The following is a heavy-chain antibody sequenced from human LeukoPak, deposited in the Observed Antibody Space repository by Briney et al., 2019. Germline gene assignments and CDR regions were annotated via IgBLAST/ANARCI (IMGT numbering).Heavy chain of an antibody. Sequence: ASVKVSCKVSGYTLTVLSMHWVRQAPGKGLEWMGGFDPEDGETIYAQKFQGRVTMTEDTSTDTAYMELSSLRSEDTAVYYCATPASQWELRSPFDYWGQGTLVTVSS. CDR3: ATPASQWELRSPFDY. D-gene: IGHD1-26*01. J-gene: IGHJ4*02. CDR1: GYTLTVLS. V-gene: IGHV1-24*01. CDR2: FDPEDGET.